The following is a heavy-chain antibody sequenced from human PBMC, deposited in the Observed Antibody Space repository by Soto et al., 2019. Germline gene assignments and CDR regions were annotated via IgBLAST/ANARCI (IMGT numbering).Heavy chain of an antibody. V-gene: IGHV3-66*01. Sequence: GGSLRLSCAASGFTVSSNYMSWVRQAPGKGLEWVSVIYSGGSTYYADSVKGRFTISRDNSKNTLYLQMNSLRAEDTAVYYCARFKKTQNYDILTGYYTSDFDYWGQGTLVTVSS. CDR1: GFTVSSNY. CDR2: IYSGGST. CDR3: ARFKKTQNYDILTGYYTSDFDY. D-gene: IGHD3-9*01. J-gene: IGHJ4*02.